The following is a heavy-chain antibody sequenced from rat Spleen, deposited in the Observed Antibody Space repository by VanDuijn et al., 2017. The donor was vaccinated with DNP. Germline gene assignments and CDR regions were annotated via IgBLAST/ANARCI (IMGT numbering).Heavy chain of an antibody. CDR2: ISYDGCST. J-gene: IGHJ2*01. CDR3: ASRPPPTRGPFDY. D-gene: IGHD1-4*01. CDR1: GFTFSNYG. V-gene: IGHV5-7*01. Sequence: EVQLVESGGGLVQPGRSMKLSCAASGFTFSNYGMAWVRQAPKKGLECVAFISYDGCSTYYRDSVKGRFTISRDNAKSTLYLQMDSLRSEDTATYYCASRPPPTRGPFDYWGQGVLVTVSS.